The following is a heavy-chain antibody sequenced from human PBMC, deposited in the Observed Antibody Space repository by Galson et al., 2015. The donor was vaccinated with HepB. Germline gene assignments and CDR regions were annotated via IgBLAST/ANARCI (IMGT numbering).Heavy chain of an antibody. CDR2: FDPEDGET. J-gene: IGHJ6*02. Sequence: SVKVSCKVSGYTLTELSMHWVRQAPGKGLEWMGGFDPEDGETNYAQKFQGRVTMTEDTSTDTAYMELSSLRSEDTAVYYCATNLPALPLGYSGYAHYYGMDVLRQGPRSPSP. V-gene: IGHV1-24*01. CDR1: GYTLTELS. D-gene: IGHD5-12*01. CDR3: ATNLPALPLGYSGYAHYYGMDV.